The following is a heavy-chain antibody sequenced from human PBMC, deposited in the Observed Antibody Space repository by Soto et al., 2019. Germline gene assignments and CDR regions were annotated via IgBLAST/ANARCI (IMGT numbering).Heavy chain of an antibody. CDR3: ASPKLPIPDCGGDCYGDAFDI. J-gene: IGHJ3*02. CDR2: INHSGST. V-gene: IGHV4-34*01. CDR1: GGSFSGYY. D-gene: IGHD2-21*01. Sequence: SETLSLTCAVYGGSFSGYYWSWIRQPPGKGLEWIGEINHSGSTNYNPSLKSRVTISVDTSKNQFSLKLSSVTAADTAVYYCASPKLPIPDCGGDCYGDAFDIWGQGTMVTVSS.